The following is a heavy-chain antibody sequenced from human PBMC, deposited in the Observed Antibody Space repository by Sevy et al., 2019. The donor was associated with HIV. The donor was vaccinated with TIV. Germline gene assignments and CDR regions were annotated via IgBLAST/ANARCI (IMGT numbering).Heavy chain of an antibody. D-gene: IGHD3-22*01. V-gene: IGHV4-31*03. CDR1: AGSISSGGYY. CDR2: IYYSGST. J-gene: IGHJ5*02. CDR3: ARDLKVQYYYDSSGYPGGFDP. Sequence: SETLSLTCTVSAGSISSGGYYWSWIRQHPGKGLEWIGYIYYSGSTYYNPSLKSRVTISVDTSKNQFSLKLSSVTAADTAVYYCARDLKVQYYYDSSGYPGGFDPWGQGTLVTVSS.